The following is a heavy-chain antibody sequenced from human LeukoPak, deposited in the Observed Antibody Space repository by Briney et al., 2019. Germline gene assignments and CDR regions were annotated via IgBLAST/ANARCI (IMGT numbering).Heavy chain of an antibody. Sequence: PGGSLRLSCAASGFTFSNNAMSWVRQPPGQGLEWIGEVSLSGLTNYNPSLSSRVIMALDTSKNHLSLNLTSVTAADTAVYYCSRENGAFSPFGYWGQGTLVTVPS. V-gene: IGHV4-4*02. J-gene: IGHJ4*02. CDR3: SRENGAFSPFGY. CDR1: GFTFSNNAM. CDR2: VSLSGLT. D-gene: IGHD2-8*01.